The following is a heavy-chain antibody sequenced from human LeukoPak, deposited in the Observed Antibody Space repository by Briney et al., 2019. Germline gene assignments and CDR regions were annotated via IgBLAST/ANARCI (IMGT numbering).Heavy chain of an antibody. Sequence: GGSLRLSCAASGFTFSSYAMHWVRQAPGKGLEWVAVISYDGSNKYYADSVKGRFTISRDNSKNTLYLQMNSLRAEDTAVYYCARGTLWFGLGHHDYWGQGTLVTVSS. CDR3: ARGTLWFGLGHHDY. D-gene: IGHD3-10*01. CDR2: ISYDGSNK. V-gene: IGHV3-30*04. CDR1: GFTFSSYA. J-gene: IGHJ4*02.